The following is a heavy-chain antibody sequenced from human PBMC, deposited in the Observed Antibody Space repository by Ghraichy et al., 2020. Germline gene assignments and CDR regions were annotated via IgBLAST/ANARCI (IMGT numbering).Heavy chain of an antibody. J-gene: IGHJ4*02. Sequence: SETLSLTCAVYGGSFSGYYWSWIRQPPGKGLEWIGEINHSGSTNYNPSLKSRVTISVDTSKNQFSLKLSSVTAADTAVYYCARRGYSYYRGYYFDYWGQGTLVTVSS. V-gene: IGHV4-34*01. CDR1: GGSFSGYY. CDR2: INHSGST. D-gene: IGHD5-18*01. CDR3: ARRGYSYYRGYYFDY.